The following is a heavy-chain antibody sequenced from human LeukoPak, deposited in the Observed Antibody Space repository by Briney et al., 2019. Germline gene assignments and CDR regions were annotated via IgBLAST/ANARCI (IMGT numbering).Heavy chain of an antibody. V-gene: IGHV1-8*01. CDR2: MNPNSGNT. CDR1: RYTFTSYD. J-gene: IGHJ5*02. Sequence: ASVKVSCKASRYTFTSYDINWVRQATGQGLEWMGWMNPNSGNTGYAQKFQGRVTMTRNTSISTAYMELSSLRSEDTAVYYCARGRVGARYNWFDPWGQGTLVTVSS. CDR3: ARGRVGARYNWFDP. D-gene: IGHD1-26*01.